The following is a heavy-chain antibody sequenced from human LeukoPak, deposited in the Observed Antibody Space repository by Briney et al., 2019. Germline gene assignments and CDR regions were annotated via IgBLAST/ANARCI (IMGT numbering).Heavy chain of an antibody. Sequence: GGSLRLSCAASEFTFSNYAMSWVRQAPGKGLEWVSGSTGTGYSTYYADSVKGRFTISRDNSKNTLYLQMNSLRAEDTAVYYCVKGVGMGVISAFGIWRQGTMVTVSS. CDR3: VKGVGMGVISAFGI. V-gene: IGHV3-23*01. J-gene: IGHJ3*02. D-gene: IGHD3-10*01. CDR1: EFTFSNYA. CDR2: STGTGYST.